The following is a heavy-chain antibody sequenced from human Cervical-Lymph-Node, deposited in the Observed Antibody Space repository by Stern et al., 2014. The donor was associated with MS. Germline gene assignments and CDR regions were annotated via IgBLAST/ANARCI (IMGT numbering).Heavy chain of an antibody. Sequence: QLQLQESGPGLVKPSETLSLTCTVSGGSISSSSYYWGWIRQPPGKGLEWIGSIYYSGSTYYTPSRKSRVPISVNTPKTQSPVKLSSGTAADTAVYYCARVMWELRKYYFDYWGQGTLVTVSS. D-gene: IGHD1-26*01. CDR1: GGSISSSSYY. CDR2: IYYSGST. J-gene: IGHJ4*02. CDR3: ARVMWELRKYYFDY. V-gene: IGHV4-39*01.